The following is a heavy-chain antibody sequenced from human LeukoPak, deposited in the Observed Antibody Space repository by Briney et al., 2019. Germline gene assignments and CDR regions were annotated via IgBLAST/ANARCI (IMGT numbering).Heavy chain of an antibody. CDR3: ARGRGYRLLYYYYYMDV. J-gene: IGHJ6*03. Sequence: SETLSLTCTVSGYSISSGYYWGWIRQPPGKGLEWIGSIYHSGSTYYNPSLKSRVTISVDTSKNQFSLKLSSVTAADTAVYYCARGRGYRLLYYYYYMDVWGKGTTVTISS. CDR1: GYSISSGYY. CDR2: IYHSGST. V-gene: IGHV4-38-2*02. D-gene: IGHD5-18*01.